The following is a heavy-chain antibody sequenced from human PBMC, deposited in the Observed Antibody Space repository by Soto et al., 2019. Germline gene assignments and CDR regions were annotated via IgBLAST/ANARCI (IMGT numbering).Heavy chain of an antibody. J-gene: IGHJ6*03. CDR1: GFTVSSNY. CDR3: ARDRATYYMDV. D-gene: IGHD5-12*01. Sequence: GGSLRLSCAASGFTVSSNYMSWVRQAPGKGLEWVSIIYTGGTTYYADSVKGRFTISIDNSKDTLYLQLNSLRAEDTAVYFCARDRATYYMDVWGKGTTVTVSS. V-gene: IGHV3-66*01. CDR2: IYTGGTT.